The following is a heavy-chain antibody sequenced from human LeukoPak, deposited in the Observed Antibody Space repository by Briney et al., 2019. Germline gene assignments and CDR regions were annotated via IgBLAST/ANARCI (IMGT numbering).Heavy chain of an antibody. Sequence: GGSLRLSCTASGFTFSSYTMNWVRQTPGKGLEWVSGISASGGSNYYAESVKGRFTISRHNPKNTLYLEMSSLRGEDTAVYYCAKIPGQFVEWISHYFDYWGQGTLVTVSS. CDR1: GFTFSSYT. J-gene: IGHJ4*02. V-gene: IGHV3-23*01. CDR2: ISASGGSN. D-gene: IGHD3-3*01. CDR3: AKIPGQFVEWISHYFDY.